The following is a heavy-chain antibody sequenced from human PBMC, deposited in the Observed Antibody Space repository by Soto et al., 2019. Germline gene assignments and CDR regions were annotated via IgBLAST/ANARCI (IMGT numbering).Heavy chain of an antibody. CDR2: ISSTTNYI. CDR1: GFTFTRYS. CDR3: ARESEDLTSNFDY. J-gene: IGHJ4*02. Sequence: GGSLRLSCAASGFTFTRYSMNWVRQAPGKGLEWVSSISSTTNYIYYGDSMKGRFTISRDNAKNSLYLEMNSLRAEDTAVYYCARESEDLTSNFDYWSQGALVTVSS. V-gene: IGHV3-21*06.